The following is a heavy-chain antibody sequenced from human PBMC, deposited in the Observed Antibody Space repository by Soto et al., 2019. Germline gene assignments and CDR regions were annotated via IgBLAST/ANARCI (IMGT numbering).Heavy chain of an antibody. CDR3: ARGATGAFDI. CDR1: GCTFSSYA. CDR2: IIPIFGTA. J-gene: IGHJ3*02. V-gene: IGHV1-69*13. Sequence: SVKVSCKASGCTFSSYAIRWVRQAPGQGLEWMGGIIPIFGTANYAQKFQGRVTITADESTSTAYMELSSLRSEDTAGYYCARGATGAFDIWGQGTLVTVSS.